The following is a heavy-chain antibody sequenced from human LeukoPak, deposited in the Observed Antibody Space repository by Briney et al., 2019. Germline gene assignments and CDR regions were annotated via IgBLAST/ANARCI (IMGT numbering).Heavy chain of an antibody. V-gene: IGHV7-4-1*02. CDR2: IGTNTGNP. Sequence: AASVKVSCKASGYTFSSNAINWVRQAPGQGLEWMGWIGTNTGNPTYAQGLTGRFVFSLDTSVSTAYLQINSLKAEDTGEYFCARGYDSSGFFSDWGQGTLVTVSS. CDR1: GYTFSSNA. CDR3: ARGYDSSGFFSD. J-gene: IGHJ4*02. D-gene: IGHD3-22*01.